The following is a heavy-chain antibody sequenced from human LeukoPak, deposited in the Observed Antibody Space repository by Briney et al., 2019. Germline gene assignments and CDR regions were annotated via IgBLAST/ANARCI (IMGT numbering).Heavy chain of an antibody. CDR2: ISSSSYI. CDR3: ARDSSGWSNWFDP. CDR1: GFTFSSHN. V-gene: IGHV3-21*01. Sequence: GGSLRLSCAASGFTFSSHNMIWVRQAPGKGLEWVSSISSSSYIYYADSVKGRFTISRHNAKNSLYLQMNSLRVEDTAVYYCARDSSGWSNWFDPWGQGTLVTVSS. D-gene: IGHD6-19*01. J-gene: IGHJ5*02.